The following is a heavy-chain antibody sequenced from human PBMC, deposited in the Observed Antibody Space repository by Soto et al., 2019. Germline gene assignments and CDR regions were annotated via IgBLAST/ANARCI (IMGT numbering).Heavy chain of an antibody. CDR1: GFTVSNNY. D-gene: IGHD3-22*01. CDR3: ARYYDYSGGTWGGLDV. J-gene: IGHJ6*02. V-gene: IGHV3-53*01. CDR2: INSGVST. Sequence: DVQVVESGGGLIQPGGSLRLSCAASGFTVSNNYMSWVRQGPGKGLEWVATINSGVSTYNAASVKDRFTISRDNSKNTLYLLMNSLRTEDTAVYYCARYYDYSGGTWGGLDVWGQGTTVTVSS.